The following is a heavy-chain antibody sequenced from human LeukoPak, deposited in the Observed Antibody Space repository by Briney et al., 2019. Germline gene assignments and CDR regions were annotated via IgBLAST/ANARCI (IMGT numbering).Heavy chain of an antibody. Sequence: GGSLRLSCAASGFTFDDYAMHWVRQAPGKGLEWVSGISWNSGSIGYADSVKGRFTISRDNAKNSLYLQMNSLRAEDTALYYCAKGSGSYLTNFDYWGQGTLVTVSS. J-gene: IGHJ4*02. V-gene: IGHV3-9*01. D-gene: IGHD1-26*01. CDR3: AKGSGSYLTNFDY. CDR2: ISWNSGSI. CDR1: GFTFDDYA.